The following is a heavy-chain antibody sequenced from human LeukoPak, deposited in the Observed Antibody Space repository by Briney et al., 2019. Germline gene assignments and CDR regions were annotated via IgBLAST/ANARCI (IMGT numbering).Heavy chain of an antibody. V-gene: IGHV3-23*01. CDR3: AKDGYFDSSGPRTLIDY. D-gene: IGHD3-22*01. J-gene: IGHJ4*02. CDR2: ISGSGGST. Sequence: HTGGSLRLSCAASGFTFSSYEMSWVRQAPGRGLEWVSTISGSGGSTYYADSVKGRFTISRDNSKSTLYLQMNSLRAEDTAVYYCAKDGYFDSSGPRTLIDYWGQGTLVTVSS. CDR1: GFTFSSYE.